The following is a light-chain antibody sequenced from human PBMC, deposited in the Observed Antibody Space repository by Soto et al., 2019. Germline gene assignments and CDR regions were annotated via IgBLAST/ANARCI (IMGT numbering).Light chain of an antibody. V-gene: IGKV3-20*01. CDR3: QQYDSSPRT. J-gene: IGKJ1*01. Sequence: EIVLTQSPGTLSLSPGERATLSCRASQSFTSRSLAWYQQKPGLAPRLLISGASNRAAGIPDRFSGSGSGTDFTLTISRLEPEDFAVYYYQQYDSSPRTFGQGTKVDI. CDR1: QSFTSRS. CDR2: GAS.